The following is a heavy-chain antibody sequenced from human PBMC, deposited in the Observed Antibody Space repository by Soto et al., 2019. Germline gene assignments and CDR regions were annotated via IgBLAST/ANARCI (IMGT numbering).Heavy chain of an antibody. V-gene: IGHV5-10-1*01. CDR1: GYSFTSYW. CDR2: IDPSDSYT. Sequence: PGESLKTSCKGSGYSFTSYWISWVRQMPGKGLEWMGRIDPSDSYTNYSPSFQGHVTISADKSISTAYLQWSSLKASDTAMYYCARLTKTETTAAYYYGMDVWGQGTTVTVSS. CDR3: ARLTKTETTAAYYYGMDV. D-gene: IGHD4-4*01. J-gene: IGHJ6*02.